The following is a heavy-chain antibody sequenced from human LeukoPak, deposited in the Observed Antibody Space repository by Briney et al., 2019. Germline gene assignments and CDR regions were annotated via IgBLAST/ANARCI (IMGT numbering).Heavy chain of an antibody. CDR1: GYTFTSYD. Sequence: ASVKVSCKTSGYTFTSYDINWVRQATGQGLEWMGWMNPNSGNTGYAQKFQGRVTMTRNTSISTAYMELSSLRSEDTAVYYCARALRVGATEPDPWGQGTLVTVSS. V-gene: IGHV1-8*01. D-gene: IGHD1-26*01. J-gene: IGHJ5*02. CDR2: MNPNSGNT. CDR3: ARALRVGATEPDP.